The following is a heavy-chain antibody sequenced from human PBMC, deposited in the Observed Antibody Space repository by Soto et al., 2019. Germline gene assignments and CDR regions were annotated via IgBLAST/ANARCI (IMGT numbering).Heavy chain of an antibody. V-gene: IGHV3-30*03. D-gene: IGHD4-4*01. CDR3: ARSRDGYSFYFYYGMDG. CDR1: GFTFTSHG. CDR2: ILHDGSAE. J-gene: IGHJ6*02. Sequence: PGGSLRLSCAASGFTFTSHGMHWVRQAPGKGLEWMALILHDGSAEYYADSVKGRFTISRDNSKNTLYLQMNSLRAEDTAVYYCARSRDGYSFYFYYGMDGWGQGSTVTASS.